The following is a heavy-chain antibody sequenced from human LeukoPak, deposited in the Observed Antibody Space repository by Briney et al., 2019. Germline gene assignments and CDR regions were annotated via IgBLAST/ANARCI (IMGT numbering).Heavy chain of an antibody. V-gene: IGHV4-39*01. Sequence: SETLSLTCTVSGGSISSSSYYWGWIRQPPGEGLEWIGSIYYSGSTYYNPSLKSRVTISVDTSKNQFSLKLSSVTAADAAVYYCARHLDYGHYYFDYWGQGTLVTVSS. CDR3: ARHLDYGHYYFDY. D-gene: IGHD4-17*01. CDR2: IYYSGST. CDR1: GGSISSSSYY. J-gene: IGHJ4*02.